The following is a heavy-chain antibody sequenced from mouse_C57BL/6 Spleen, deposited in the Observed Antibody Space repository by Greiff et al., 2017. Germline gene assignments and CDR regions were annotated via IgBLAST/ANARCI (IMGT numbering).Heavy chain of an antibody. V-gene: IGHV5-16*01. CDR2: INYDGSST. J-gene: IGHJ1*03. Sequence: EVKLMESEGGLVQPGSSMKLSCTASGFTFSDYYMAWVRQVPEKGLEWVANINYDGSSTYYLDSLKSRFIISRDNAKNILYLQMSSLKSEDTATYVCASDYGSSHWYFGVWGTGTTVTVAS. D-gene: IGHD1-1*01. CDR3: ASDYGSSHWYFGV. CDR1: GFTFSDYY.